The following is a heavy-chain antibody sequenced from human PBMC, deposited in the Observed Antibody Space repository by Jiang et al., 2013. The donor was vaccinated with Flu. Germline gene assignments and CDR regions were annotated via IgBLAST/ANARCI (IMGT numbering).Heavy chain of an antibody. Sequence: SGYTFTSYYMHWVRQAPGQGLEWMGIINPSGGSTSYAQKFQGRVTMTRDTSTSTVYMELSSLRSEDTAVYYCARDRGIAAAGADYWGQGTLVTVSS. D-gene: IGHD6-13*01. CDR1: GYTFTSYY. CDR2: INPSGGST. V-gene: IGHV1-46*01. J-gene: IGHJ4*02. CDR3: ARDRGIAAAGADY.